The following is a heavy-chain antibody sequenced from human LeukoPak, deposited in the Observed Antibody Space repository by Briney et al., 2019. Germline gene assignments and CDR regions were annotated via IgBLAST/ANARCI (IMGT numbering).Heavy chain of an antibody. D-gene: IGHD1-1*01. J-gene: IGHJ3*02. CDR1: GFTFSSYA. Sequence: GGSLRLSCAASGFTFSSYAMHWVRQAPGKGLEWVAVISYAGSNEYYADSVKGRFTISRDNSKNTLYLQMNSLRAEDTAVYYRAKDEGGNWNDGDAFDIWGQGTMVTVSS. V-gene: IGHV3-30-3*01. CDR2: ISYAGSNE. CDR3: AKDEGGNWNDGDAFDI.